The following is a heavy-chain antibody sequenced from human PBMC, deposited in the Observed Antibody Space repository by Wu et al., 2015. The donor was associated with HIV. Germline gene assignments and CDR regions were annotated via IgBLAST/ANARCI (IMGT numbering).Heavy chain of an antibody. CDR3: ARAATVTTGFDF. J-gene: IGHJ4*02. V-gene: IGHV4-30-4*08. Sequence: VQLQESGPGLVKPSQTLSLTCTVSGDSISNDGYYWSWIRQPPGKGLEWIGYIYYSGTTDYNPSLRRRVSMTADTSRNQFSLNLTSVTAADTAVYYCARAATVTTGFDFWGQGTRVAVSS. CDR1: GDSISNDGYY. CDR2: IYYSGTT. D-gene: IGHD4-17*01.